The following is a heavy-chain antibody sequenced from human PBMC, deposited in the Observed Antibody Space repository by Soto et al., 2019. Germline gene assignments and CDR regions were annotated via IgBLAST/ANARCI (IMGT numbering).Heavy chain of an antibody. V-gene: IGHV3-7*04. Sequence: WGSLRLSCAASGFTFSSYWMSWVRQAPGKGLEWVANIKQDGSEKYYVDSVKGRFTISRDNAKNSLYLQMNSLRAEDTAVYYCARDLSSSWYNVAWGQGTLVTVPQ. CDR3: ARDLSSSWYNVA. CDR2: IKQDGSEK. CDR1: GFTFSSYW. D-gene: IGHD6-13*01. J-gene: IGHJ5*02.